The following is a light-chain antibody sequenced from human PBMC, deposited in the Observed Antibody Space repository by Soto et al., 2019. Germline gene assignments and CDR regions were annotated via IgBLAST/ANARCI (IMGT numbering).Light chain of an antibody. Sequence: DIQMTQSPSTLSASVGDRVTITCRASQSIGSWLAWYQQKPGKAPRLLIYSASALQSGVPSRFSGSGSGTEFTLTISSLQSGDFATYYCQQYGSTSRTFGQGTEVDIK. CDR2: SAS. J-gene: IGKJ1*01. CDR1: QSIGSW. V-gene: IGKV1-5*01. CDR3: QQYGSTSRT.